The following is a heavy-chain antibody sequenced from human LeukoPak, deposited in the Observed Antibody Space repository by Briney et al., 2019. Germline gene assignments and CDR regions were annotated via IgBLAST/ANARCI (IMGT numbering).Heavy chain of an antibody. J-gene: IGHJ4*02. CDR3: ARGRPRGFSPYYFDY. CDR2: IYYSGST. V-gene: IGHV4-39*07. CDR1: GGSISSSGYY. Sequence: SETLSLTCTVSGGSISSSGYYWAWIRQPPGERLEWIGSIYYSGSTYYNPSLKSRVTISVDTSKNQFSLKLSSVTAADTAVYYCARGRPRGFSPYYFDYWGQGTLVTVSS. D-gene: IGHD3-3*01.